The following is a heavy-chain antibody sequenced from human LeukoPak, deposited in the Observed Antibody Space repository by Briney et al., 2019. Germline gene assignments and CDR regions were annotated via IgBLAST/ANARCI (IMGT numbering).Heavy chain of an antibody. D-gene: IGHD5-18*01. CDR2: ISGSGGST. CDR3: AKVGTRGYSYGPFDY. CDR1: GFTFSSYA. V-gene: IGHV3-23*01. J-gene: IGHJ4*02. Sequence: GGSLRLSCAASGFTFSSYAMSWVRQAPGKGLEWVSAISGSGGSTYYADSVKGRFTISRDNSKNTLYLQMNSLRAEDTAVYYSAKVGTRGYSYGPFDYWGQGTLVTVSS.